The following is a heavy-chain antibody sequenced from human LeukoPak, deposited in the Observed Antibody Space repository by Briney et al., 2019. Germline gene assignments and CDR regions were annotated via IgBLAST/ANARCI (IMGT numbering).Heavy chain of an antibody. CDR1: GFTFSNAW. CDR3: TTDPLYNWNDVDWFDP. V-gene: IGHV3-15*01. J-gene: IGHJ5*02. D-gene: IGHD1-20*01. Sequence: PGGSLRLSCAASGFTFSNAWMSWVRQAPGKGLEWVGRIKSKTDGGTTDYAAPVKGRFTISRDDSKNTLYLQMNSLKTEDTAVYYCTTDPLYNWNDVDWFDPWGQGTLVTASS. CDR2: IKSKTDGGTT.